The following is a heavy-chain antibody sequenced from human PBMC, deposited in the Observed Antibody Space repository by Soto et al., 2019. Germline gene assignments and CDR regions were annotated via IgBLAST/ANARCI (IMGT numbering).Heavy chain of an antibody. CDR3: ARGFQDVHYYYGMDV. Sequence: VASVKVSCKASGYTFTSYYMHWVRQAPGQGLEWMGIINPSGGSTSYAQKFQGRVTMTRDTSTSTVYMELSSLRSEDTAVYYCARGFQDVHYYYGMDVWGQGTTVTVSS. CDR2: INPSGGST. V-gene: IGHV1-46*01. CDR1: GYTFTSYY. J-gene: IGHJ6*02.